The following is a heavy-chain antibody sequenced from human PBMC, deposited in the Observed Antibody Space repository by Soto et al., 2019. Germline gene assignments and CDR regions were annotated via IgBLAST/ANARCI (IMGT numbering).Heavy chain of an antibody. CDR3: ARDASLSVGDPAPFDN. Sequence: SETLSLTCTVSGVSINNSDFLWGWVRQPPGKALEWSGSIYFGGNTYYNPSLESRVTISADTSKNQISLKLTSVTAAHTAVYYCARDASLSVGDPAPFDNWGQGTRVTVSS. D-gene: IGHD5-18*01. J-gene: IGHJ4*02. CDR2: IYFGGNT. CDR1: GVSINNSDFL. V-gene: IGHV4-39*02.